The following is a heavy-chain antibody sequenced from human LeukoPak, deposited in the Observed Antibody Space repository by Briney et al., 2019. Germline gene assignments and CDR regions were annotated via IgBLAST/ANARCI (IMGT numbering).Heavy chain of an antibody. CDR2: VSGSGVST. CDR3: AKEGHYGGNFAYFDY. Sequence: GGSLRLSCAAPGFTFSSYAMSWVRQAPGKGLEWVPGVSGSGVSTYYADSVKGRFTISRDNSKNTLYLQMNSLRAEDTAVYYCAKEGHYGGNFAYFDYWGQGTLVTVSS. V-gene: IGHV3-23*01. CDR1: GFTFSSYA. D-gene: IGHD4-23*01. J-gene: IGHJ4*02.